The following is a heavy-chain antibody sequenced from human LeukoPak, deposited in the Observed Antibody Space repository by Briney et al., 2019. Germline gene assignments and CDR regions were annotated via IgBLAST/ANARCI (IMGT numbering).Heavy chain of an antibody. CDR2: ISSSGSYI. CDR3: AELGITMIGGV. CDR1: RFTFSSYS. Sequence: GGSLRLSSAASRFTFSSYSMNWVRQAPGKGLEWVSSISSSGSYIYYADSVKGRFTISRDNAKNSLYLQMNSLRAEDTAVYYCAELGITMIGGVWGKGTTVTISS. J-gene: IGHJ6*04. V-gene: IGHV3-21*01. D-gene: IGHD3-10*02.